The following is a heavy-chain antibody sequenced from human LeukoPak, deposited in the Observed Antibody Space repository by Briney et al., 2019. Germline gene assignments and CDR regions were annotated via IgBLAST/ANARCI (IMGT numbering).Heavy chain of an antibody. Sequence: GGSLRLSCAASGFTFSSYSMNWVRQAPGRGLEWVATLSGSGAGTYYSDSVQGRFTISRDNPKRTLFLQMNSLRAEDTAFYYCAKAELGVDTFFDYWGQGTLVTVSS. CDR1: GFTFSSYS. J-gene: IGHJ4*02. CDR2: LSGSGAGT. CDR3: AKAELGVDTFFDY. V-gene: IGHV3-23*01. D-gene: IGHD3-3*01.